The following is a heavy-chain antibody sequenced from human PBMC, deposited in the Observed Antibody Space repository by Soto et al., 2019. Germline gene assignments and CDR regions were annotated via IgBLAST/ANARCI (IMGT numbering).Heavy chain of an antibody. V-gene: IGHV3-23*01. CDR3: ARVVSSGYYYDY. CDR2: VSGSGGSV. CDR1: GFTFSSYG. J-gene: IGHJ4*02. Sequence: PGGSLRLSCAASGFTFSSYGMSWVRQAPGKGLEWVSAVSGSGGSVYYADSVRGRFTISRDNSKNTLYLQMNSLRAEDTAVYYCARVVSSGYYYDYWGQGTLVTVSS. D-gene: IGHD3-22*01.